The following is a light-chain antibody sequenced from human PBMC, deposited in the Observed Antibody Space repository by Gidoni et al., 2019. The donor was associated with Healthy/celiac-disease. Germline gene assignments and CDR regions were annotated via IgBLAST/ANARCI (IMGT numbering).Light chain of an antibody. Sequence: SYELTQPPSVSVSPGQTARITCPGDALPKQYAYWYQQKPGQAPVLVIYKDSERPSGIPERFSGSSSGTTVTLTISGVQAEDEADYYCQSADSSGTYCVFGGGTKLTVL. CDR3: QSADSSGTYCV. V-gene: IGLV3-25*03. CDR1: ALPKQY. CDR2: KDS. J-gene: IGLJ2*01.